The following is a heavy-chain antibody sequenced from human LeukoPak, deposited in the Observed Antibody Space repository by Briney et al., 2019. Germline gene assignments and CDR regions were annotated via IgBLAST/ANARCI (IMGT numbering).Heavy chain of an antibody. CDR1: SESFGGYY. Sequence: TSETLSLTCAVYSESFGGYYWTWIRQPPGKGLEWIGEINHSGSTSYNPSLKSRVTISVDTSKKQFSLNLSSVTAADTAVYYCAREDPVVVSATPFDYWGQGTLVTVSS. D-gene: IGHD2-15*01. J-gene: IGHJ4*02. V-gene: IGHV4-34*01. CDR3: AREDPVVVSATPFDY. CDR2: INHSGST.